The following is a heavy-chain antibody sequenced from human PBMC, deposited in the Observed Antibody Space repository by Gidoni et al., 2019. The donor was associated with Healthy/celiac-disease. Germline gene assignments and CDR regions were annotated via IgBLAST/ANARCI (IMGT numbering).Heavy chain of an antibody. J-gene: IGHJ6*02. V-gene: IGHV1-69*01. CDR3: ARAGSVAGPYYDGMDV. CDR2: IIPIFGTA. CDR1: GGTFCSSA. D-gene: IGHD6-19*01. Sequence: QVQLVQSGAEVTQPGSSVKVSCKASGGTFCSSAISWVRQAPGQGLEWMGGIIPIFGTANYAQKFQGRVTITADESTSTAYMELSSLRSEDTAVYYCARAGSVAGPYYDGMDVWGQGTTVTVSS.